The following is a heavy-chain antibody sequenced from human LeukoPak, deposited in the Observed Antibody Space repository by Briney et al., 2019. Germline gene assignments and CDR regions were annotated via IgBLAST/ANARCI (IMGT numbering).Heavy chain of an antibody. V-gene: IGHV1-8*01. J-gene: IGHJ4*02. CDR1: GYTFTSYD. CDR3: AITVAGTVGNDY. CDR2: MNPNSGNT. D-gene: IGHD6-19*01. Sequence: ASVKVSCKASGYTFTSYDINWVRQATGQGLEWMGWMNPNSGNTGYAQKFQGRVTMTRNTSISTAHMELSSLRSEDTAVYYCAITVAGTVGNDYWGQGTLVTVSS.